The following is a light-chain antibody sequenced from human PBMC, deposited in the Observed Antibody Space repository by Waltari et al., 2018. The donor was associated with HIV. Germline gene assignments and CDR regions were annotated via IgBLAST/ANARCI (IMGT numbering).Light chain of an antibody. CDR1: SLRRFY. V-gene: IGLV3-19*01. CDR2: GKN. CDR3: NSRDNSGYRV. Sequence: SSELTQDPAVSVALGQTVTITCQGDSLRRFYASWYKQKPGQAPVLVIYGKNNRPSGIPDRFSGSSSGNTSSLTIIGEQAEDEADYYCNSRDNSGYRVFGGGTKMTVL. J-gene: IGLJ3*02.